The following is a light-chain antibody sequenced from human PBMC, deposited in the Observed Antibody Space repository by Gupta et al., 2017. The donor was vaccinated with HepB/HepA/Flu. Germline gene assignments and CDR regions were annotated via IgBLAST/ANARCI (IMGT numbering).Light chain of an antibody. V-gene: IGKV1-39*01. Sequence: DIQMTQSPSSLSASVGDRVTITCRASQRISTSLNWYQQKPGKAPKFLIFAASSLQSGVPSRFSGSGSGTDFTLTISSLQPEDFATYYCQQSYSIPLTFGGGTKVEIK. CDR1: QRISTS. CDR3: QQSYSIPLT. J-gene: IGKJ4*01. CDR2: AAS.